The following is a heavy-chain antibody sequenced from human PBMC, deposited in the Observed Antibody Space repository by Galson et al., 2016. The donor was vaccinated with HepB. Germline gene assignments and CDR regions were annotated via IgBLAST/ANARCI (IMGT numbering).Heavy chain of an antibody. CDR3: ARELDLWFGDSWDGGFFDL. CDR1: GFTFRSYA. Sequence: SLRLSCAASGFTFRSYAMNWVRQSPGKGLEWVAVISYDGTNKYYANSVRGRFTISRDNSKNTLHLQMSSLRAEDTAVYYCARELDLWFGDSWDGGFFDLWGRGTLVTVSS. V-gene: IGHV3-30-3*01. J-gene: IGHJ2*01. CDR2: ISYDGTNK. D-gene: IGHD3-10*01.